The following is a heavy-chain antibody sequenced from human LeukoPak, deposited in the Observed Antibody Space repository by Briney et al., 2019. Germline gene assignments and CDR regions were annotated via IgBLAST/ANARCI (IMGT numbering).Heavy chain of an antibody. Sequence: SETLSLTCTVSGGSISSYYWSWIRQPPGKGLEWIGYIYYSGSTNYNPSLKSRVTISVDTSKNQFSLKLSSVTAADTAVYYCASTVEMATISDFGFDYWGQGTLVTVSS. D-gene: IGHD5-24*01. CDR2: IYYSGST. V-gene: IGHV4-59*01. CDR3: ASTVEMATISDFGFDY. J-gene: IGHJ4*02. CDR1: GGSISSYY.